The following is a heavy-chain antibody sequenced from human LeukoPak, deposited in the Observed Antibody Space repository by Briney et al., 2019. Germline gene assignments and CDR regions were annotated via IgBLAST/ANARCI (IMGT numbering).Heavy chain of an antibody. CDR1: GFTFSSYG. CDR2: ISGSGGST. J-gene: IGHJ4*02. Sequence: GGSLRLSCAASGFTFSSYGMSWVRQAPGKGLEWVSAISGSGGSTYYADSVKGRFTISRDNSKNTLYLQMNSLRAEDTAVYYCAKTPRIMITFGLMCDYWGQGTLVTVSS. V-gene: IGHV3-23*01. CDR3: AKTPRIMITFGLMCDY. D-gene: IGHD3-16*01.